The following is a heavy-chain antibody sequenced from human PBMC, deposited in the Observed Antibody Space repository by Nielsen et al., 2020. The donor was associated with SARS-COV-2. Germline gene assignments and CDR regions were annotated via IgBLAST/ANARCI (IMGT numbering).Heavy chain of an antibody. CDR3: ARIQYQLDRGGYFDY. J-gene: IGHJ4*02. Sequence: SGPTLVKPTQTLTLTCTFSGFSLSTSGMCVSWIRQPPGKALEWLARIDWDDDKYYSTSLKTRLTISKDTSKNQVVLTMTNMDPVDTATYYCARIQYQLDRGGYFDYWGQGTLVTVSS. CDR1: GFSLSTSGMC. V-gene: IGHV2-70*11. D-gene: IGHD1-1*01. CDR2: IDWDDDK.